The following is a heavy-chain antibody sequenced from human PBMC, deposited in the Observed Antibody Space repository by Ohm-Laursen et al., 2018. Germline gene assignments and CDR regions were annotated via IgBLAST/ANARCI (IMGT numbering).Heavy chain of an antibody. CDR1: GFTFSIYW. D-gene: IGHD6-13*01. CDR2: IKQDGSEK. V-gene: IGHV3-7*01. CDR3: ASFHLAALVYYGMDV. Sequence: SLRLSCAASGFTFSIYWMSWVRQAPGKGLEWVANIKQDGSEKYYVDSVKGRFTISRDNAKSSLYLHMNSLRAEDTAMYYCASFHLAALVYYGMDVWGQGTTVTVSS. J-gene: IGHJ6*02.